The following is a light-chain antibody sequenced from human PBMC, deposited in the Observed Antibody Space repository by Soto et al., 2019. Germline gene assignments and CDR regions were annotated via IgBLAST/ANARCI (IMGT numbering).Light chain of an antibody. Sequence: EIVLTQSPGTLSPSPGERATITCRASQSVSILLAWYQHKFGKAPRLLIYAASIRATGIPARFSGSGSGTEFTLTISSLQSEDFAVYHCQQYNDWPRTFGQGTKVDIK. CDR2: AAS. V-gene: IGKV3D-15*01. CDR3: QQYNDWPRT. J-gene: IGKJ1*01. CDR1: QSVSIL.